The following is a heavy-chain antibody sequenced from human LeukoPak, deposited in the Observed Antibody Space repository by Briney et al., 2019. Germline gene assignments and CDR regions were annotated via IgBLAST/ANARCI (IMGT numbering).Heavy chain of an antibody. CDR2: IYTSGST. J-gene: IGHJ3*02. D-gene: IGHD2-2*01. CDR1: GGSISGGSYY. V-gene: IGHV4-61*02. Sequence: SQTLSLTCTVSGGSISGGSYYWSWIRQPAGKGLEWIGRIYTSGSTNYNPSLKSRVTISVDTSKNQFSLKLSSVTAADTAVYYCARVRKDIVVVPAAMADAFDIWGQGTMVTVSS. CDR3: ARVRKDIVVVPAAMADAFDI.